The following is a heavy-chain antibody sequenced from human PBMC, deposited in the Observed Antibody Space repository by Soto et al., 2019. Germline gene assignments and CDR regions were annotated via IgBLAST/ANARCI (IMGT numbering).Heavy chain of an antibody. D-gene: IGHD3-22*01. J-gene: IGHJ2*01. V-gene: IGHV4-34*13. Sequence: PGNGLEGIGYINHSGSTNYNPFLKSRVTMSVDTSKNQLSLSLSSVTAADTAVYYCGRGSSCFFFSRRRRHTRCSLGLGFLLNRSSDL. CDR3: GRGSSCFFFSRRRRHTRCSLGLGFLLNRSSDL. CDR2: INHSGST.